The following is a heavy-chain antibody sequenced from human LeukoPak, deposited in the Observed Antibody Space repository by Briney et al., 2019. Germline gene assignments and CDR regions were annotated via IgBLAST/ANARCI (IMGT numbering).Heavy chain of an antibody. J-gene: IGHJ5*02. V-gene: IGHV4-31*03. Sequence: SETLSLTCTVSGGSISSGGYYWSWIRQHPGKGLERIGYIYYSGSTYYNPSLKSRVTISVDTSKNQFSLKLSSVTAADTAVYCCARESRGYSSSWYNWFDPWGQGTLVTVSS. D-gene: IGHD6-13*01. CDR2: IYYSGST. CDR1: GGSISSGGYY. CDR3: ARESRGYSSSWYNWFDP.